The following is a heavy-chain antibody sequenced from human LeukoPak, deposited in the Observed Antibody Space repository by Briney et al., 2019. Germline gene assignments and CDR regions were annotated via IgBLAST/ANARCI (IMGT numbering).Heavy chain of an antibody. CDR3: VSDRFPKVPAAFNWFDS. Sequence: GGCLSLSCAASAFTFSSYGMSSVRQAPGKGLEWVSAISGSGGSTYYADSVKGRFTISRDNYMKTLYLQMNSLRAGDTDVYYCVSDRFPKVPAAFNWFDSLLRRTKVTVSS. J-gene: IGHJ5*01. CDR1: AFTFSSYG. D-gene: IGHD2-2*01. V-gene: IGHV3-23*01. CDR2: ISGSGGST.